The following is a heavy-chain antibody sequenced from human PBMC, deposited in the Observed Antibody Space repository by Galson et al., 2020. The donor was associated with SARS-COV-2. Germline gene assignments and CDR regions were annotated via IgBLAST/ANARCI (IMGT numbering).Heavy chain of an antibody. CDR2: FHYSVRT. V-gene: IGHV4-39*07. Sequence: SAPLSLPCPVSGGSLLLRLYSFLFLLPPPFPFLYFLFFFHYSVRTYYTPSLQSRVTISVDTSKNQFSLKLSSVTAADTAVYYCARGGFYDRVAFDIWGQGTMFTVSS. D-gene: IGHD3-22*01. CDR1: GGSLLLRLYS. J-gene: IGHJ3*02. CDR3: ARGGFYDRVAFDI.